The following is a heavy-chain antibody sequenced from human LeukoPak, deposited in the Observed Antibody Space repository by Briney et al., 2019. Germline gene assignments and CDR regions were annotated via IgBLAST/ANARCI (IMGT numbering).Heavy chain of an antibody. CDR3: ARDLRIAAAGLGMDV. Sequence: GGSLRLSCAASGFTFSSYWMHWVRQAPGKGLVWVSRINTDGSSTSYADSVKGRFTISRDNSKNTLYLQMNSLRAEDTAVYYCARDLRIAAAGLGMDVWGKGTMVTVSS. J-gene: IGHJ6*03. CDR1: GFTFSSYW. CDR2: INTDGSST. V-gene: IGHV3-74*01. D-gene: IGHD6-13*01.